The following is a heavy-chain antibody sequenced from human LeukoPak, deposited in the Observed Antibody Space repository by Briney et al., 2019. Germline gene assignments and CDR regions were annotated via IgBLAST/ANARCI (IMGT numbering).Heavy chain of an antibody. CDR2: ISYDGSNK. J-gene: IGHJ4*02. CDR3: AREGERAMPSSSGWFFDY. V-gene: IGHV3-30-3*01. CDR1: GFTFSSYA. D-gene: IGHD6-19*01. Sequence: GGSLRLSCAASGFTFSSYAMHWVRQAPGKGLEWVAVISYDGSNKYYADSVKGRFTISRDNSKNTLYLQMNSLRAEDTAVYYCAREGERAMPSSSGWFFDYWGQGTLVTVSS.